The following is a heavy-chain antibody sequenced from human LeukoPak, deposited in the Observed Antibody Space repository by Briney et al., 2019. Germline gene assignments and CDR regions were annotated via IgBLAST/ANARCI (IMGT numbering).Heavy chain of an antibody. CDR1: GGSVSSSTFY. Sequence: SETLSLTCTVSGGSVSSSTFYWGCIRQPPGKGLEWIGSIFYSGSTYYNPSLESRLTISVDTSKNQFSLKLNSVTAADTAVYYCARLRGSGSYPDYWGQGTLVTVSS. D-gene: IGHD1-26*01. CDR3: ARLRGSGSYPDY. V-gene: IGHV4-39*07. J-gene: IGHJ4*02. CDR2: IFYSGST.